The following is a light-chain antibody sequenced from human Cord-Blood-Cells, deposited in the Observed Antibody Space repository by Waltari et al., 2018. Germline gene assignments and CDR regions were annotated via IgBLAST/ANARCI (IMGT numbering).Light chain of an antibody. CDR3: QQYDNLLT. J-gene: IGKJ4*01. CDR1: QDISNY. Sequence: DIQMTQSPSSLSASVGDRVTITRQASQDISNYLNWYQQKPGKAPKLLIYDASNLETGVPSRFSGSGSGTDFTFTISSLQPEDIVTYYCQQYDNLLTFGGGTKVEIK. CDR2: DAS. V-gene: IGKV1-33*01.